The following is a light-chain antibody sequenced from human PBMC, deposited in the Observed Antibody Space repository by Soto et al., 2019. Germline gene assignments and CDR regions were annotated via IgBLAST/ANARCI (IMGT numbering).Light chain of an antibody. Sequence: EIVMTQSPTTLSVSPGERATLSCRASQSVSSDLAWYHQKPGQAPRLLIYGASTRATGIPARFSGSGSGTEFTLTINSLQSEDFAVYYCQQSNNWSRTFGQGTKVEIK. CDR2: GAS. CDR3: QQSNNWSRT. J-gene: IGKJ1*01. CDR1: QSVSSD. V-gene: IGKV3-15*01.